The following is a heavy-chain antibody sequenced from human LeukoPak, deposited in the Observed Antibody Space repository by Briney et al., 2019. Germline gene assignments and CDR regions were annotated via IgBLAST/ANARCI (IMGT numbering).Heavy chain of an antibody. Sequence: GGSLRLSCAASGFTFSTYSMNWVRQAPRKGLEWVSYISSSSSTIYYADSVKGRFTISRDNAKNSLYLQMNSLRAEDTAVYYCARDGFGLGIKYYFDYWGQGNLVTVSS. V-gene: IGHV3-48*04. CDR3: ARDGFGLGIKYYFDY. CDR1: GFTFSTYS. D-gene: IGHD3-10*01. CDR2: ISSSSSTI. J-gene: IGHJ4*02.